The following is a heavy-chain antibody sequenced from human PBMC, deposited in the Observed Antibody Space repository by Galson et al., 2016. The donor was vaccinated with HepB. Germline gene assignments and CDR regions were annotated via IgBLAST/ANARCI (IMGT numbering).Heavy chain of an antibody. J-gene: IGHJ5*02. D-gene: IGHD4-11*01. CDR3: ARWTAYCPRPGCPRDHDYFDP. V-gene: IGHV3-53*01. CDR1: GFLVSSSF. CDR2: MYPRGDT. Sequence: SLRLSCAASGFLVSSSFMSWVRQTPGTGLEWVTVMYPRGDTHYSDSVRGRFTISRDNSRNSMFLQMTNLRVGDTAVYFCARWTAYCPRPGCPRDHDYFDPWGQGIRVTVSS.